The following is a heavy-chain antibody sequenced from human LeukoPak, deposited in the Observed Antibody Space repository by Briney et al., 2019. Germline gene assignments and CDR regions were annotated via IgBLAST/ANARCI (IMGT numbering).Heavy chain of an antibody. V-gene: IGHV4-31*03. D-gene: IGHD2-15*01. CDR2: IYYSGNT. Sequence: SRTLSLTCTVSGGSISSGAYYWTWIRQHPGNGLEWIGYIYYSGNTYYNPSLKSRVTISVDTSKNQFSLKLSSVTAADTAVYYCARVSGGGNYLDYWGQGTLVTVSS. CDR3: ARVSGGGNYLDY. CDR1: GGSISSGAYY. J-gene: IGHJ4*02.